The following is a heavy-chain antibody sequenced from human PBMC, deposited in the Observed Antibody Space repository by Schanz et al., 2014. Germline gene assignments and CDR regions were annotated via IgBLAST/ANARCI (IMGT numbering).Heavy chain of an antibody. CDR1: GFTFSDYY. Sequence: VQLVESGGGVVQPGRSLRLSCAASGFTFSDYYMTWIRQAPGKGLEWVSGINWNGGDTSYADSVKGRFIISRDNAKNSLYLEMNSLRAGDTAVYYCARDGDFDYWGQGTLVTVSS. CDR2: INWNGGDT. V-gene: IGHV3-20*04. J-gene: IGHJ4*02. CDR3: ARDGDFDY.